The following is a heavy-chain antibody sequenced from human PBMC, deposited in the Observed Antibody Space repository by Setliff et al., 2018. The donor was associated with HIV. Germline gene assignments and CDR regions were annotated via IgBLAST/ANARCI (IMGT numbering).Heavy chain of an antibody. CDR3: ARGGPAAAYAVDV. CDR1: GDSITGSFY. D-gene: IGHD6-25*01. CDR2: IWPSGTS. V-gene: IGHV4-38-2*01. Sequence: PSETLSLTCGVSGDSITGSFYWAWIRQPPGKGLEWIANIYPSGSIWPSGTSNYNPSLKGRVTISLDMSQNQFSLKVNSVTAADTAIYYCARGGPAAAYAVDVWGQGTTVTVSS. J-gene: IGHJ6*02.